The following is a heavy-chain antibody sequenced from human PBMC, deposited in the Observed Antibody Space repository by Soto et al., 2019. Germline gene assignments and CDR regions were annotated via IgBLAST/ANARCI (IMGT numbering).Heavy chain of an antibody. Sequence: EVQLVESGGGLVKPGGSLRLSCAASGFTFSNAWMSWVRQAPGKGLEWVGRIKSKTDGGTTDYAAPVKGRFTISRDDSKNTLYLQMNSLKSEDTAVYYCITDSTGDYSESDYALGPVYWGQGTLVAVSS. CDR2: IKSKTDGGTT. CDR1: GFTFSNAW. D-gene: IGHD1-26*01. V-gene: IGHV3-15*01. J-gene: IGHJ4*02. CDR3: ITDSTGDYSESDYALGPVY.